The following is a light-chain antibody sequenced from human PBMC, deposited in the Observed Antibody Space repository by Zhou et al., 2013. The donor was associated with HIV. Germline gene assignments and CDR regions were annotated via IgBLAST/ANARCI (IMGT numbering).Light chain of an antibody. J-gene: IGKJ1*01. V-gene: IGKV3-20*01. Sequence: ETVLTQSPGTLSLFPGERATVSCRASQTISSNYLAWYQQKPGQAPRLLIYDASSRATGIPDRFSGSGSGTDFTLTISRLEPEDFAVYYCQQYGSSPRTFGQGTKVEIK. CDR3: QQYGSSPRT. CDR2: DAS. CDR1: QTISSNY.